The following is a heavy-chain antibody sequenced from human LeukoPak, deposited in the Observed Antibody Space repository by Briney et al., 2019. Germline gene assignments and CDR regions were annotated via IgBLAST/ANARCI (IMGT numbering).Heavy chain of an antibody. Sequence: SETLSLTCAVSGVSISSGGYSWSWIRQPPGKGLEWIGYIYHSGSTYYNPSLKSRVTISVDRSKNQFSLKLSSVTAADTAVYYCARGMNYYGSGSSYGMDVWGQGTTVTVSS. V-gene: IGHV4-30-2*01. D-gene: IGHD3-10*01. CDR3: ARGMNYYGSGSSYGMDV. CDR1: GVSISSGGYS. CDR2: IYHSGST. J-gene: IGHJ6*02.